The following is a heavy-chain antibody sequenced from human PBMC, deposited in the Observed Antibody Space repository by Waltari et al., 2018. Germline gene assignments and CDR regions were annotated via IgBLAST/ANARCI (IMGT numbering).Heavy chain of an antibody. Sequence: QLQMQESGPRLVKPSETLSLTCTVSGGSISSVNYYWGYIRQPPGKGLEWIGIINYSGTTYYNPSLKSRVIISADTSKNQFALQLSPVTAADTAVYYCARFSQVTASSLLDFWGQGTWSPSPQ. V-gene: IGHV4-39*01. J-gene: IGHJ4*02. D-gene: IGHD2-21*02. CDR3: ARFSQVTASSLLDF. CDR1: GGSISSVNYY. CDR2: INYSGTT.